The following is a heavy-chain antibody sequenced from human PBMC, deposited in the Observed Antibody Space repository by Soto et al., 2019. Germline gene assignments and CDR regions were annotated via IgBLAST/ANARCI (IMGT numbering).Heavy chain of an antibody. CDR1: GGSFSGYY. D-gene: IGHD6-19*01. CDR2: INHSGST. CDR3: ARGVPTFRGWYNAASHNWFDP. Sequence: QVQLQQWGAGLLKPSETLSLTCAVYGGSFSGYYWSWIRQPPGKGLEWIGEINHSGSTNYNPSLKGRVTISVDTSKNQFSLRLSAVTAADKAVYYGARGVPTFRGWYNAASHNWFDPWGQGTLVTVSS. V-gene: IGHV4-34*01. J-gene: IGHJ5*02.